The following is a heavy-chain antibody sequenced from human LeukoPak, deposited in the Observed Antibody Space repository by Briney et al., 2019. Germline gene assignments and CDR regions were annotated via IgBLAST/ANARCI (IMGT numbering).Heavy chain of an antibody. CDR1: GFTFSSYA. D-gene: IGHD6-19*01. CDR2: ISGSGGST. CDR3: AKPGGQWLVIEGFDY. J-gene: IGHJ4*02. V-gene: IGHV3-23*01. Sequence: SGGSLRLSCAASGFTFSSYAMSWVRQAPGKGLGWVSAISGSGGSTYYADSVKGRFTISRDNSKNTLYLQMNSLRAEDTAVYYCAKPGGQWLVIEGFDYWGQGTLVTVSS.